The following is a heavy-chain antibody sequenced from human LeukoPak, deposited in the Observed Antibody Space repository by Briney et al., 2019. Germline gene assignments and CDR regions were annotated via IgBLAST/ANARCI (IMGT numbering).Heavy chain of an antibody. D-gene: IGHD2-2*01. Sequence: PSETLSLTCAVYGGSFSGYYWSWIRQPPGKGLEWIGEINHSGSTNYNPSLKSRVTISADTSKNQFSLKLSSVTAADTAVYYCARGGLIVVVPAAAFRKGGYFDYWGQGTLVTVSS. CDR3: ARGGLIVVVPAAAFRKGGYFDY. V-gene: IGHV4-34*01. CDR2: INHSGST. J-gene: IGHJ4*02. CDR1: GGSFSGYY.